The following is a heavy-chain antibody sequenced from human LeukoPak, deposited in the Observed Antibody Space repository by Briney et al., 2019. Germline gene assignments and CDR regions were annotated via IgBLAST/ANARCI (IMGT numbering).Heavy chain of an antibody. Sequence: GGSLRLSCVASGFTFSTYAMSWVRQAPGKGLEGVSTIRGGFYNTDYADSVKGRFTISRDNSKNTLYLEMNSLRAEDTAVYYCASPHCSSTSCYDAFDIWGQGTMVTVSS. CDR2: IRGGFYNT. CDR1: GFTFSTYA. J-gene: IGHJ3*02. D-gene: IGHD2-2*01. V-gene: IGHV3-23*01. CDR3: ASPHCSSTSCYDAFDI.